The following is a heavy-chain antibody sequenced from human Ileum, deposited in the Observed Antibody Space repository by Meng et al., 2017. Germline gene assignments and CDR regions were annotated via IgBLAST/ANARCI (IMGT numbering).Heavy chain of an antibody. Sequence: QVERVQRGAEMKKPGSPVGVSCRASGGTFSTYAISWVRQAPGQGLGWMGGIIPIFGIANYAQKFQGRITITADESTSTAHMELSSLRSEDTAVYYCARVNRYSSTWYFDYWGQGTLVTVSS. D-gene: IGHD6-13*01. CDR2: IIPIFGIA. J-gene: IGHJ4*02. CDR3: ARVNRYSSTWYFDY. CDR1: GGTFSTYA. V-gene: IGHV1-69*12.